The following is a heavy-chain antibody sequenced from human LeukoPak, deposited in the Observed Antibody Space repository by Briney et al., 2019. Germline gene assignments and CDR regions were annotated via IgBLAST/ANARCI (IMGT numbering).Heavy chain of an antibody. Sequence: GALGLSFAASGFTFSSYGMHWVRRAPGKGVEWVAFIRYDGSNKYYADSVKGRFTISRDNSKNSLYLQMNSLRAEDTAVYYCARDTGAYYDSGGLDYWGQGTLVTVSS. CDR1: GFTFSSYG. D-gene: IGHD3-22*01. V-gene: IGHV3-30*02. J-gene: IGHJ4*02. CDR2: IRYDGSNK. CDR3: ARDTGAYYDSGGLDY.